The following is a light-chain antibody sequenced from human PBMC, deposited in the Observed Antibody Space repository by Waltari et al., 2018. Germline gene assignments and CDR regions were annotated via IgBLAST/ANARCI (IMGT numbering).Light chain of an antibody. J-gene: IGLJ3*02. CDR3: CSYAGSYTSPV. Sequence: KHHPGKDPKLMIYEVSQRPSGVPDRFSGCKAGNTASLTIAGLQAEGEADYYFCSYAGSYTSPVFGVGTKLGVL. CDR2: EVS. V-gene: IGLV2-11*01.